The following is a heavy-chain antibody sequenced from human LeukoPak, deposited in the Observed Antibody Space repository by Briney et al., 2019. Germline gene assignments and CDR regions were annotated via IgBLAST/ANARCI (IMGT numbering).Heavy chain of an antibody. CDR1: GGSVSSSY. CDR2: IYYSGTT. J-gene: IGHJ6*02. Sequence: SETDSPTCPVSGGSVSSSYWSWTRQPPGKGLEWIGHIYYSGTTSGNTNYNPSLKSRVTISIDTAKNQFSLQVRSVAAADTAVYYCARGSGRYYYYGVDVWGQGTPVAVSS. CDR3: ARGSGRYYYYGVDV. V-gene: IGHV4-59*02. D-gene: IGHD7-27*01.